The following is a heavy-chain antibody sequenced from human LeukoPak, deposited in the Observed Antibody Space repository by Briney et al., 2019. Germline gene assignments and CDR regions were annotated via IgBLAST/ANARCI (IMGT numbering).Heavy chain of an antibody. Sequence: PSETLSLTCTDSGGSISSYYWSWIRQPPGKGLEWIGYIYYSGSTNYNPSLKSRVTISVDTSKNQFSLKLSSVTAADTAVYYCARGQRITMTDWGQGTLVTVSS. CDR2: IYYSGST. CDR3: ARGQRITMTD. D-gene: IGHD3-22*01. J-gene: IGHJ4*02. V-gene: IGHV4-59*12. CDR1: GGSISSYY.